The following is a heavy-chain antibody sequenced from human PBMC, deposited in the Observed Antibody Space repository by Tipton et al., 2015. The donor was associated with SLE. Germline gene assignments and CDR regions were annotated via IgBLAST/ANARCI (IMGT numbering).Heavy chain of an antibody. V-gene: IGHV4-61*01. CDR1: GGSISSSSYY. J-gene: IGHJ3*02. CDR2: IYYSGST. CDR3: ASGLGGNSGAFDI. D-gene: IGHD4-23*01. Sequence: TLSLTCTVSGGSISSSSYYWSWIRQPPGKGLEWIGYIYYSGSTNYNPSLKSRVTISVDTSKNQFSLKLSSVTAADTAVYYCASGLGGNSGAFDIWGQGAMVTVSS.